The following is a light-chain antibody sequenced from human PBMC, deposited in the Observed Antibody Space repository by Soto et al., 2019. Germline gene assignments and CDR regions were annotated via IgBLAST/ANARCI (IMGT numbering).Light chain of an antibody. CDR1: QSISNY. CDR2: DAS. V-gene: IGKV1-39*01. CDR3: QQSYSTRPYT. Sequence: DIQMTQSPSSLSASVGDRVTITCRASQSISNYLNWYQQKPGKAPKLLIYDASSLQRGVPSRFSGSGSGTDFTLTISSLQPEDFAMYYCQQSYSTRPYTFGQGTKLEIK. J-gene: IGKJ2*01.